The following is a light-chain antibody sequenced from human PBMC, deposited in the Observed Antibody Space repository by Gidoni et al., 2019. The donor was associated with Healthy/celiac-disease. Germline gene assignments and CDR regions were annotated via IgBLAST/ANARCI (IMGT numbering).Light chain of an antibody. CDR3: QQRSNWLPLT. J-gene: IGKJ4*01. CDR2: DAS. V-gene: IGKV3-11*01. CDR1: QSVSSY. Sequence: EIVLTQSPATLSLSPGERATLPCSASQSVSSYLAWYQQKPGQAPRLLIYDASNRATGIPARFSGSGSGTDFTLTISSLEPEDFAVYYCQQRSNWLPLTFXGXTKVEIK.